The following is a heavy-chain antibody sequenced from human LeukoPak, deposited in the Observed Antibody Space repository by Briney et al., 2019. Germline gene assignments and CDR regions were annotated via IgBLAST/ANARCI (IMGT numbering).Heavy chain of an antibody. CDR2: IIPILGIA. D-gene: IGHD3-3*01. CDR1: GGTFSSYA. CDR3: ATGALRGYDFWSGYPAFDY. V-gene: IGHV1-69*04. Sequence: GASVKVSCKASGGTFSSYAISWVRQAPGQGLEWMGRIIPILGIANYAQKFQGRVTMTEDTSTDTAYMELSSLRSEDTAVYYCATGALRGYDFWSGYPAFDYWGQGTLVTVSS. J-gene: IGHJ4*02.